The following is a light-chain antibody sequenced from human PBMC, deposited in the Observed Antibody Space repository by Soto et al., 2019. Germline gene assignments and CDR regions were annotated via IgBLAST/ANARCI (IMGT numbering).Light chain of an antibody. Sequence: IVLTQSPGTLSLSPGERATLSCRASQSVSSSYLAWYQQKPGQAPRPLIYGASSRATGIPDRFSGSGSGTDFTLTINRLQPEDFAVYYCQQYGDLPWTFGQGTKVDIK. CDR3: QQYGDLPWT. J-gene: IGKJ1*01. CDR1: QSVSSSY. CDR2: GAS. V-gene: IGKV3-20*01.